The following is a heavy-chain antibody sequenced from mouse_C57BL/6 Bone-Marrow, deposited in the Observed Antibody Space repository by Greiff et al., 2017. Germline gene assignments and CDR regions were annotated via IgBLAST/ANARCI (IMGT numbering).Heavy chain of an antibody. V-gene: IGHV1-69*01. CDR3: ATHYYGLDY. D-gene: IGHD1-1*01. Sequence: QVQLQQPGAELVMPGASVKLSCKASGYTFTSYWMHWVKQRPGQGLEWIGEIDPSDSYTNYNQKFKGKSTLTVDKSSSTAYMQLSSLTSEDSAVYYCATHYYGLDYWGQGTTLTVSS. CDR1: GYTFTSYW. CDR2: IDPSDSYT. J-gene: IGHJ2*01.